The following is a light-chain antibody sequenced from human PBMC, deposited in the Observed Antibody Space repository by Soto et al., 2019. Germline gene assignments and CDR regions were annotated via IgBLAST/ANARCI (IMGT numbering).Light chain of an antibody. CDR3: QQRSNWPRFT. CDR2: DVS. J-gene: IGKJ3*01. CDR1: QSVSSY. V-gene: IGKV3-11*01. Sequence: IVLPQSPATLSFSPGERATLSCRASQSVSSYLAWYQQKPGQAPRLLIYDVSNRATGIPARFSGSGSGTDFTLTISSLEPEDFAVYYCQQRSNWPRFTFGPGTKVDI.